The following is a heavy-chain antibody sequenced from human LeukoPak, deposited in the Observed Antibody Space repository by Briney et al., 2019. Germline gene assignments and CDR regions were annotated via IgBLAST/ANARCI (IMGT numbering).Heavy chain of an antibody. D-gene: IGHD4-17*01. CDR3: ASWLMTTETTWAFDI. CDR2: INPNIGTT. CDR1: GGTFTSYD. V-gene: IGHV1-2*02. J-gene: IGHJ3*02. Sequence: ASVKVSCKASGGTFTSYDIHWVRQAPGQGLEWMGWINPNIGTTNYAQKFQGRVTMTTDTSTSTAYMELSRLRSDDTAVYYCASWLMTTETTWAFDILGQGTMVTVSS.